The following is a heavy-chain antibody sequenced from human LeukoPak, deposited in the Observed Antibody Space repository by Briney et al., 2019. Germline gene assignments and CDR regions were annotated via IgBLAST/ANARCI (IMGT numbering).Heavy chain of an antibody. CDR1: GFTFSSYA. D-gene: IGHD3-10*01. Sequence: GRSLRLSCAASGFTFSSYAMHWVRQAPGKGLEWVALISYDGGNTYYADSVKGRFTISRDNSKNTLDLQLNSLRVEDTAVYYCARDSTYYYGSGSSGPHYFDHWGQGTLVTVSS. J-gene: IGHJ4*02. CDR2: ISYDGGNT. V-gene: IGHV3-30*01. CDR3: ARDSTYYYGSGSSGPHYFDH.